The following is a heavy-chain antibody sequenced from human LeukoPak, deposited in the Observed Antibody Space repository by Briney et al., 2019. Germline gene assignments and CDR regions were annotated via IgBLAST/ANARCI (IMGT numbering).Heavy chain of an antibody. J-gene: IGHJ6*04. CDR2: ILSSGST. CDR3: ARAHYASSNIKVPFDV. V-gene: IGHV4-4*09. D-gene: IGHD3-22*01. Sequence: SETLSLTCTVSGGSISNYYWNWIRQPPGKGLEWIGYILSSGSTHHNPSLTSRISLSVDTSKNQFSLKLSSVTAADTAVYYCARAHYASSNIKVPFDVWSKGTTVTVSS. CDR1: GGSISNYY.